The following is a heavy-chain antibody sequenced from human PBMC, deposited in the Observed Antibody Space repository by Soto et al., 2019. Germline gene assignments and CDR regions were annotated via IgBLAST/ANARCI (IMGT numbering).Heavy chain of an antibody. CDR2: INAGNGNT. D-gene: IGHD5-18*01. J-gene: IGHJ6*01. CDR3: ARAESLEDRAMGYGMDV. Sequence: GASVKVSCKASGYTFTSYAMHWVRQAPGQRLEWMGWINAGNGNTKYSQKFQGRVTITRDTSASTAYMELSSLRSEDTAVYYCARAESLEDRAMGYGMDVWGQGTTVTVSS. V-gene: IGHV1-3*01. CDR1: GYTFTSYA.